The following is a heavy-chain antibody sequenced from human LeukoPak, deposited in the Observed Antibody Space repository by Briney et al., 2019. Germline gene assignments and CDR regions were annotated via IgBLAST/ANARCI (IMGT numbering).Heavy chain of an antibody. V-gene: IGHV3-53*01. CDR1: GFTVNNKY. CDR3: ARGLFLSGYLDAFDI. CDR2: IYNDGRT. Sequence: GGSLRLSCAASGFTVNNKYMTWVRRAPGKGLEWVSLIYNDGRTYYADSVKSRCTISRDNLKNVLYLQMNSLKVEDTALYYCARGLFLSGYLDAFDIWGQGTVVTVSS. J-gene: IGHJ3*02. D-gene: IGHD3-22*01.